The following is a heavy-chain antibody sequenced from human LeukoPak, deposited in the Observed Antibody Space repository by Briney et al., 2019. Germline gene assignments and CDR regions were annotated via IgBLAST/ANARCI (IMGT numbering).Heavy chain of an antibody. CDR3: ARDSYSSSSGLFDY. Sequence: PGGSLRLSCAASGFTFRSYSMNWVRQAPGKGLEWVSSISSSSSYIYYADSVKGRFTISRDNAKNSPYLQMNSLRAEDTAVYYCARDSYSSSSGLFDYWGQGTLVTVSS. CDR1: GFTFRSYS. CDR2: ISSSSSYI. V-gene: IGHV3-21*01. J-gene: IGHJ4*02. D-gene: IGHD6-6*01.